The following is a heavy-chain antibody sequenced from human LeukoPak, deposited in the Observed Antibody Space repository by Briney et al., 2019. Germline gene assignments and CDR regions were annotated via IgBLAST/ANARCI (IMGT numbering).Heavy chain of an antibody. J-gene: IGHJ6*02. CDR1: GYTFTSYY. V-gene: IGHV1-46*01. CDR3: ARGTGYGSGSYHYYYGMDV. Sequence: ASVKVSCKASGYTFTSYYMHWVRQAPGQGLEWMGIINPSGGSTSYAQKFQGRFTISRDNAKNSLYLQMNSLRAEDTAVYYCARGTGYGSGSYHYYYGMDVWGQGTTVTVSS. D-gene: IGHD3-10*01. CDR2: INPSGGST.